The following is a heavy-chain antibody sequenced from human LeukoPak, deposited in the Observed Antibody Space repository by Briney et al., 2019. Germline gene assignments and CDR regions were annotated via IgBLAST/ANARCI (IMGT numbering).Heavy chain of an antibody. CDR3: ARGQYCSGTSCYAYYYYYNMDV. D-gene: IGHD2-2*01. V-gene: IGHV3-30*04. Sequence: GRSLRLSCAASGFTFSSHAVHWVRQAPGKGLEWVAVISNDGNNKYYGDSVKGRFTISRDNSKNTLYLLMNSPRADDTAVYYCARGQYCSGTSCYAYYYYYNMDVWGQGTTVTVSS. J-gene: IGHJ6*02. CDR1: GFTFSSHA. CDR2: ISNDGNNK.